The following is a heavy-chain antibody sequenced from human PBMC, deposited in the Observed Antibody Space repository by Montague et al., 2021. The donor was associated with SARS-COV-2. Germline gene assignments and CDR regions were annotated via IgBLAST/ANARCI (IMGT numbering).Heavy chain of an antibody. CDR2: VHYSGRP. CDR3: TRHVHMTWPEPSPGFDY. Sequence: SETLSLTCTVSGGSISSSSYNWGWIRQPPGKGLEWIGSVHYSGRPYYNPSLKSRVTIYVDTSKNQLSLKLSSVTAADTAVYYCTRHVHMTWPEPSPGFDYWGQGTLVTVPS. V-gene: IGHV4-39*01. CDR1: GGSISSSSYN. J-gene: IGHJ4*02. D-gene: IGHD1-1*01.